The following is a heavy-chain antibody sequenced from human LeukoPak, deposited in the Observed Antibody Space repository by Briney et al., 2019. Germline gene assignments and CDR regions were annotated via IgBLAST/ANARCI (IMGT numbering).Heavy chain of an antibody. Sequence: LETLSLTCAVYGGSFSGYYWSWIRQPPGKGLEWMGEIIHIGSTNYNPPLKSRVTISVDTSKTHFSLKLMSVTVADTAVYYCARGRYYGSGSYVTFDYWGQGTLVTVSS. CDR1: GGSFSGYY. CDR3: ARGRYYGSGSYVTFDY. CDR2: IIHIGST. J-gene: IGHJ4*02. D-gene: IGHD3-10*01. V-gene: IGHV4-34*01.